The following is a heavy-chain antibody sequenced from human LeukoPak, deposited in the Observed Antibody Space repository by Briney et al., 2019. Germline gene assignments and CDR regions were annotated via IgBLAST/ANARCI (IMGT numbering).Heavy chain of an antibody. D-gene: IGHD2-2*03. CDR1: GGSFSGYY. V-gene: IGHV4-38-2*01. CDR3: ARVVLDIVVVPAAISENWFDP. J-gene: IGHJ5*02. CDR2: IYHSGST. Sequence: PSETLSLTCAVYGGSFSGYYWGWIRQPPGKGLEWIGSIYHSGSTYYNPSLKSRVTISVDTSKNQFSLKLSSVTAADTAVYYCARVVLDIVVVPAAISENWFDPWGQGTLVTVSS.